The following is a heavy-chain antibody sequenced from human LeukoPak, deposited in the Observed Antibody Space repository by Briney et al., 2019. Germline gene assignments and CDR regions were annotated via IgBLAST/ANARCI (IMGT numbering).Heavy chain of an antibody. CDR2: ISGSGTI. CDR3: AREGIDYYYDSSGYYYNY. Sequence: SETLSLTCTVSSGSINSYWSWIRQPAGKGLEWIGRISGSGTITYNPALQSRLSISIDTSKNQFSLKLSSVTAADTAVYYCAREGIDYYYDSSGYYYNYWGQGTLVTVSS. J-gene: IGHJ4*02. V-gene: IGHV4-4*07. CDR1: SGSINSY. D-gene: IGHD3-22*01.